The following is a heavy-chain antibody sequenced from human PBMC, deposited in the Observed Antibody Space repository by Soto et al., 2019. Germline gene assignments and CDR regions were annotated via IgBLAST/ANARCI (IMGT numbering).Heavy chain of an antibody. J-gene: IGHJ4*02. V-gene: IGHV1-46*02. CDR1: GYTLNTYY. CDR3: ARGGHIAVVTDSFDY. D-gene: IGHD2-21*02. CDR2: IHPGGGGS. Sequence: ASVKVSCKPSGYTLNTYYLHWVRQAPGQGLEWMGIIHPGGGGSTYAQKFLGRVTMTRDTSTSTVFMELSSLRSADTAVYYCARGGHIAVVTDSFDYWGQGTLVTVSS.